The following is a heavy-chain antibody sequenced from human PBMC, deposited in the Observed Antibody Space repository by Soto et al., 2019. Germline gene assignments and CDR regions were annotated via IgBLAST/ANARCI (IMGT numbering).Heavy chain of an antibody. CDR2: ISTSGATR. CDR1: GFTFSTDS. Sequence: PGGSLRLSCVASGFTFSTDSMNWVRQAPGKGLEWVAHISTSGATRYYADSVKGRFTISRDNAKTSLYLQMDSLRNEDTAVYYCARVHSSSYHYFDYWGQGTLVTVSS. J-gene: IGHJ4*02. V-gene: IGHV3-48*02. D-gene: IGHD6-13*01. CDR3: ARVHSSSYHYFDY.